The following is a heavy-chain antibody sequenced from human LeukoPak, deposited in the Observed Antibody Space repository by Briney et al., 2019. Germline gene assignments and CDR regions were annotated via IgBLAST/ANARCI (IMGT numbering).Heavy chain of an antibody. V-gene: IGHV1-18*04. CDR3: ARAVRGSSGSYYYYYGMDV. CDR2: ISAYNGNT. J-gene: IGHJ6*02. D-gene: IGHD6-19*01. CDR1: GYTFTGYY. Sequence: GASVKVSCEASGYTFTGYYMHWVRQAPGQGLEWMGWISAYNGNTNYAQKLQGRVTMTTDTSTSTAYMELRSLRSDDTAVYYCARAVRGSSGSYYYYYGMDVWGQGTTVTVSS.